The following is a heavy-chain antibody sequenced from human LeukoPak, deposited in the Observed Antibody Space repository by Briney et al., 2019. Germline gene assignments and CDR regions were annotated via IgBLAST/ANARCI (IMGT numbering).Heavy chain of an antibody. V-gene: IGHV3-7*03. CDR2: IKEDGSEK. CDR1: GFTFNTFW. Sequence: PGGSLRLSCAASGFTFNTFWMTWVRQAPGKGLEWVANIKEDGSEKYYVESVKGRFTISRDNAKNSLYLQMHSLRVEDTAVYYCARRPATVASPLDYWGQGTLVTVSS. D-gene: IGHD4-17*01. CDR3: ARRPATVASPLDY. J-gene: IGHJ4*02.